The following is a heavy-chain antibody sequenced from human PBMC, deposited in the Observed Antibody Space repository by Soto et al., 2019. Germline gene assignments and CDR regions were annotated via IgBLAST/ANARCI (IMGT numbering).Heavy chain of an antibody. CDR2: INPNSGGT. D-gene: IGHD6-13*01. J-gene: IGHJ3*02. V-gene: IGHV1-2*04. Sequence: GASVKVSCKASGYTFTGYYMHWLRQAPGQGLEWMGWINPNSGGTNYAQKFQGWVTMTRDTSISTAYMELSRLRSDDTAVYYCARGGSSSWYEDAFDIWGQGTMVTVSS. CDR1: GYTFTGYY. CDR3: ARGGSSSWYEDAFDI.